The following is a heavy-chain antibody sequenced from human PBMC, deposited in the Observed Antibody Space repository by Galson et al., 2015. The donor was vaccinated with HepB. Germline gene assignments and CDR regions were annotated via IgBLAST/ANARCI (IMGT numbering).Heavy chain of an antibody. CDR3: ARDASGYDWYLDY. D-gene: IGHD5-12*01. J-gene: IGHJ4*02. CDR2: ISYDGSNK. CDR1: GFTFSSYA. V-gene: IGHV3-30*04. Sequence: SLRLSCAASGFTFSSYAMHWVRQAPGKGLEWVAVISYDGSNKYYADSVKGRFTISRDNSKNTLYLQMNSLRAEDTAVYYCARDASGYDWYLDYWGQGTLVTVSS.